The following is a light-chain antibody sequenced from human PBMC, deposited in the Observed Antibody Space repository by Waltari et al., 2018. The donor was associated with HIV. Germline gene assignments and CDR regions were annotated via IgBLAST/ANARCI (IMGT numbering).Light chain of an antibody. V-gene: IGKV4-1*01. J-gene: IGKJ1*01. CDR1: QSLLFRSANKHY. Sequence: DTVMPPSPDSSAVSLGERAPIYGKSRQSLLFRSANKHYLTWYQQKPGQPPKLLIYWASTRESGVPDRFSGSGSGTDFTLTISSLQAEDVAVYYCQQYYSSPTFGQGTKVEIK. CDR2: WAS. CDR3: QQYYSSPT.